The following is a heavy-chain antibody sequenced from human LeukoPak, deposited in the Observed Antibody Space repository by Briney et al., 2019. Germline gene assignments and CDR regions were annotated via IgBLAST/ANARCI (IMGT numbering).Heavy chain of an antibody. CDR3: AAVGYCGGDCYPYYFDY. CDR1: GFTFTSSA. J-gene: IGHJ4*02. CDR2: IVVGSGNT. D-gene: IGHD2-21*02. Sequence: GASVKVSCKASGFTFTSSAMQWVRQARGQRLEWIGWIVVGSGNTNYAQKFQERVTITRDMSTSTAYMELSSLRSEDTAVYYCAAVGYCGGDCYPYYFDYWGQGTLVTVSS. V-gene: IGHV1-58*02.